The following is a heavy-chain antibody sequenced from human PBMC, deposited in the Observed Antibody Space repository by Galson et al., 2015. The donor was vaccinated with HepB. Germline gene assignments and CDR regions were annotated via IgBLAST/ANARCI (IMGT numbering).Heavy chain of an antibody. J-gene: IGHJ4*02. CDR2: ISYDGSNK. CDR3: AKEIRGDYYDSSGSVDY. D-gene: IGHD3-22*01. CDR1: GFTFSSYG. V-gene: IGHV3-30*18. Sequence: SLRLSCAASGFTFSSYGMHWVRQAPGKGLEWVAVISYDGSNKYYADSVKGRFTISRDNSKNTLYLQMNSLRAEDTAVYYCAKEIRGDYYDSSGSVDYWGQGTLVTVSS.